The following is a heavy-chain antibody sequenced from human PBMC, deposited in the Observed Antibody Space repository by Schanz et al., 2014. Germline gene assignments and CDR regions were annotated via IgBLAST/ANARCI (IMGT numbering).Heavy chain of an antibody. V-gene: IGHV1-2*06. Sequence: QVQLVQSETEVKEPGASVKVSCQASGYTFTGYYIHWVRQAPGQGLEWMGRIYPNTGGTIYAQKFQGRVTMTRDTSISTAYVELTRLRSDDTAVYYCAKDRITGHSGSDWGQGTLVTVSS. CDR1: GYTFTGYY. CDR2: IYPNTGGT. CDR3: AKDRITGHSGSD. J-gene: IGHJ4*02. D-gene: IGHD1-20*01.